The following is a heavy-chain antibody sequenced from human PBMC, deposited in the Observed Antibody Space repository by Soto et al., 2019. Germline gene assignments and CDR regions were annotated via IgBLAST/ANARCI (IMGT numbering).Heavy chain of an antibody. Sequence: SETLSLTCTVSGGSISSYYWSWIRQPPGKGLEWIGYIYYSGSTNYNPSLKSRVTISVDTSKNQFSLKLSSVTAADTAVYYCARQRSSGYRYYFDYWGQGTLVTVSS. CDR2: IYYSGST. CDR1: GGSISSYY. D-gene: IGHD3-22*01. V-gene: IGHV4-59*01. CDR3: ARQRSSGYRYYFDY. J-gene: IGHJ4*02.